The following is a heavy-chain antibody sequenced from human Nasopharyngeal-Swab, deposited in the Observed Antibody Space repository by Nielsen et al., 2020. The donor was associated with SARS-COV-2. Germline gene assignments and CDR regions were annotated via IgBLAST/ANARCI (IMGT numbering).Heavy chain of an antibody. CDR2: ISGSGGST. V-gene: IGHV3-23*01. CDR3: AKDPSRVAANWFDP. J-gene: IGHJ5*02. CDR1: GFTFRSYS. Sequence: GESLKISCSASGFTFRSYSMSWVRQAPGKGLEWVSAISGSGGSTYYADSVKGRFTISRDNSKNTLYLQMNSLRAEDTAVYYCAKDPSRVAANWFDPWGQGTLVTVSS. D-gene: IGHD6-13*01.